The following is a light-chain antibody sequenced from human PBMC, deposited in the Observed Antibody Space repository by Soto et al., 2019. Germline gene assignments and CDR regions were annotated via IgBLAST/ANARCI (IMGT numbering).Light chain of an antibody. CDR2: AAS. CDR3: HQYSSYWT. V-gene: IGKV1-9*01. Sequence: IHLTQYPSSLSASVGDRVTITCRASQDISIYLGWYQQTPGKAPKLLIYAASTLQSGVPSRLSGSGSGTYFPLTISSLQPEDSATYFCHQYSSYWTFGHGTKVDIK. CDR1: QDISIY. J-gene: IGKJ1*01.